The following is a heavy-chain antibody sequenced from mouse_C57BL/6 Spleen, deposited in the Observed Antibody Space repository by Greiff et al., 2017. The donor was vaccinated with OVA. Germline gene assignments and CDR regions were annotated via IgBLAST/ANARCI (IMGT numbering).Heavy chain of an antibody. Sequence: QVQLKQPGAELVRPGSSVKLSCKASGYTFTSYWMHWVKQRPIQGLEWIGNIDPSDSETHYNQKFKDKATLTVDKSSSTAYMQLSSLTSEDSAVYYCAREGSTVVATDYAMDYWGQGTSVTVSS. CDR2: IDPSDSET. J-gene: IGHJ4*01. CDR1: GYTFTSYW. CDR3: AREGSTVVATDYAMDY. D-gene: IGHD1-1*01. V-gene: IGHV1-52*01.